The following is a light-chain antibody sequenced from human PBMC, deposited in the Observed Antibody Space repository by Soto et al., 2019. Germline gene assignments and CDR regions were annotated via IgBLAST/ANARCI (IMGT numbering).Light chain of an antibody. V-gene: IGLV2-11*01. CDR1: SSDVGGYNY. CDR3: CSYVGTDTYG. J-gene: IGLJ1*01. CDR2: DVT. Sequence: QSALTQPRSVSGSPAQSVTISCTGTSSDVGGYNYVSWYQQPPGKAPELMIYDVTKRPSGVPDRFSGSKSGNTASLAISVLQDEDEADYYCCSYVGTDTYGFGTGTKLTVL.